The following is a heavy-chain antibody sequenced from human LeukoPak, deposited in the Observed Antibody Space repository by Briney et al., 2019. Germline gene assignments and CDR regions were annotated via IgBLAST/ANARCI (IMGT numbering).Heavy chain of an antibody. D-gene: IGHD4-17*01. V-gene: IGHV4-34*01. J-gene: IGHJ5*02. CDR2: INHSGST. CDR1: GGSLSGYY. CDR3: ARGTYGDYGVLNWFDP. Sequence: SETLSLTCAVYGGSLSGYYWSWIRQPPGKGLEWIGEINHSGSTNYNPSLKSRVTISVDTSKNQFSLKLSSVTAADTAVYYCARGTYGDYGVLNWFDPWGQGTLVTVSS.